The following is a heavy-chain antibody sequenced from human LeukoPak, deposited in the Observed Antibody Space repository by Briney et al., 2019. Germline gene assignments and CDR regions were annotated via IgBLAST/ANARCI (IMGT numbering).Heavy chain of an antibody. CDR3: ARVKDSNDFWSGYYSYFDY. Sequence: SETLSLTCTVSGGSVSSGSYYWSWIRQPPGKGLEWIGYIYYSGSTNYNPSLKSRVTISVDTSKNQFSLKLSCVTAADATVYYCARVKDSNDFWSGYYSYFDYWGQGTLVTVSS. D-gene: IGHD3-3*01. V-gene: IGHV4-61*01. CDR1: GGSVSSGSYY. CDR2: IYYSGST. J-gene: IGHJ4*02.